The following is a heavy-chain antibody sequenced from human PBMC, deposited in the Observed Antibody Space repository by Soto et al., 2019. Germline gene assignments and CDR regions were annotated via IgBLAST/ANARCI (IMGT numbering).Heavy chain of an antibody. V-gene: IGHV1-8*01. J-gene: IGHJ3*02. CDR1: GYTFTSYD. Sequence: ASVKVSCKASGYTFTSYDINWVRQATGQGLEWMGWMNPNSGNTGYAQKFQGRVTMTRNTSISTAYMELSSLRSEDTAVYYCARVSLEDIVVVVAATYAFDIWGQGTMVTVSS. CDR2: MNPNSGNT. D-gene: IGHD2-15*01. CDR3: ARVSLEDIVVVVAATYAFDI.